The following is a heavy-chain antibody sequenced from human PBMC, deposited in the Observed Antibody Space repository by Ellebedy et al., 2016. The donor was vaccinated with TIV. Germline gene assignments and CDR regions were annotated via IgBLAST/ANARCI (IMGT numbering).Heavy chain of an antibody. Sequence: SETLSLTXTVSGGSISSYYWSWIRQPPGKGLEWIGYIYNSGTTNYNPSLKSRVTISVDTSENQFSLKLNSVTAADTAVYYCARIGSYSVRDWGQGTLVTVSS. J-gene: IGHJ4*02. D-gene: IGHD2-15*01. CDR3: ARIGSYSVRD. CDR2: IYNSGTT. V-gene: IGHV4-59*01. CDR1: GGSISSYY.